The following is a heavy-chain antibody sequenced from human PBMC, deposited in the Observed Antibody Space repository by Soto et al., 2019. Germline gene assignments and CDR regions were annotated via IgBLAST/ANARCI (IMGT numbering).Heavy chain of an antibody. J-gene: IGHJ3*01. CDR2: INPGNAST. Sequence: QVQLAQSGAAVKKPGASVKVSCQASGYTFTKHYMHWVRQAPGQGLEWMGVINPGNASTRYAQKFQGRVTVTSDTSTSTVCMELTSLTSDDTAVYYCARGSSSGSGGTGVLNVWGQGTMVTVSS. V-gene: IGHV1-46*01. D-gene: IGHD3-10*01. CDR1: GYTFTKHY. CDR3: ARGSSSGSGGTGVLNV.